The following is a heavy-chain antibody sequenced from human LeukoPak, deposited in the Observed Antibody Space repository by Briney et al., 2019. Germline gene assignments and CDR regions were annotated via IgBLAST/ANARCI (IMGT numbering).Heavy chain of an antibody. CDR1: GGSISSYY. CDR2: IYYSGTT. V-gene: IGHV4-59*01. Sequence: SETLSLTCTVSGGSISSYYWSWIRQTPGKGLEWIGYIYYSGTTNYNPSLKSRVTISVDTSKNQFSLKLSSVTAADAAVYYCARAPRGVIAAFDIWGQGTMVTVSS. CDR3: ARAPRGVIAAFDI. J-gene: IGHJ3*02. D-gene: IGHD3-10*01.